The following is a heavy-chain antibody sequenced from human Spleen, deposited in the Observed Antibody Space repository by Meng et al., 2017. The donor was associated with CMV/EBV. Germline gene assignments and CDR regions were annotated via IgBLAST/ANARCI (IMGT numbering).Heavy chain of an antibody. D-gene: IGHD5-18*01. CDR1: GFSFGNYW. CDR2: IHGDGDRT. CDR3: AKDSDTAPSG. J-gene: IGHJ4*02. Sequence: GESLKISCAASGFSFGNYWMYWVRQGPGKGLMWVARIHGDGDRTTYADSVKGRFAISRDNSKNSLYLQMNSLRAEDTAVYYCAKDSDTAPSGWGQGTLVTVSS. V-gene: IGHV3-74*03.